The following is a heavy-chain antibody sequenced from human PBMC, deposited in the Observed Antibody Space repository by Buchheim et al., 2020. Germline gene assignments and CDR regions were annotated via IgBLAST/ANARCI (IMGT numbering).Heavy chain of an antibody. V-gene: IGHV3-23*04. J-gene: IGHJ3*02. CDR1: GFTFSNYG. CDR3: ATKSGYSYGDDAFDI. CDR2: ISGSGGST. D-gene: IGHD5-12*01. Sequence: EVQLVESGGGLVQPGGSLRLSCAASGFTFSNYGMSWVRQAPTKGLEWVSFISGSGGSTNYADSVKGRFTISRDNSKNTLYLQMTSLRPADTAVYYCATKSGYSYGDDAFDIWGQGT.